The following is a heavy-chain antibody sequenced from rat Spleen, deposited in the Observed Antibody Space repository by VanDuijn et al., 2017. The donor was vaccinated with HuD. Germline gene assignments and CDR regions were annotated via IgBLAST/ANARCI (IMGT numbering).Heavy chain of an antibody. J-gene: IGHJ3*01. D-gene: IGHD1-2*01. CDR2: IIYDGSST. CDR1: GFTFSDYA. Sequence: EVQLVESGGGLVQPGRSLKLSCAASGFTFSDYAMAWVRQAPKKGLAWVASIIYDGSSTYYRDSVKGRFTISRDNAKSTLYLQMDSLRSEDTATYYCARAPCTTYICWFAYWGQGTLVTVSS. CDR3: ARAPCTTYICWFAY. V-gene: IGHV5-17*01.